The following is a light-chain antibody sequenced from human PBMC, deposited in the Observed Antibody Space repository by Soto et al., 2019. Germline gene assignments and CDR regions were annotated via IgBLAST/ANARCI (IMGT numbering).Light chain of an antibody. J-gene: IGKJ1*01. Sequence: DIQMTQSPSTLPASVGDRVTITCRASQSISNWLAWYQQIPGTAPKVLIYHASNLQSGVPSRFSGSGSGTEFTLTISSLQPDDFATYYCQHYNSYSEAFGQGTKVDI. CDR2: HAS. CDR1: QSISNW. V-gene: IGKV1-5*01. CDR3: QHYNSYSEA.